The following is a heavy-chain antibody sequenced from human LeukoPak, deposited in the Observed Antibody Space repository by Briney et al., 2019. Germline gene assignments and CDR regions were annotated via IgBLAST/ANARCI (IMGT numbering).Heavy chain of an antibody. J-gene: IGHJ4*02. D-gene: IGHD3-22*01. V-gene: IGHV3-48*03. CDR2: ISSSGSTI. Sequence: GSLRLSCAASGFTFSSYEMNWVRQAPGKGLEWVSYISSSGSTIYYADSVKGRFTISRDNAKNSLYLQMNSLRAEDTAVYYCAREGVYYDSSAYYRPLDSWGQGTLVTVSS. CDR3: AREGVYYDSSAYYRPLDS. CDR1: GFTFSSYE.